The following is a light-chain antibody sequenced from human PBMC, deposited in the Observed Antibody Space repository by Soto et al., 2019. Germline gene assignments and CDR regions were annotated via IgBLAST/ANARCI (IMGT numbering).Light chain of an antibody. J-gene: IGKJ1*01. V-gene: IGKV1-5*03. Sequence: DIQMTQSPSTLSASVGDRVTITCRASQSINSWLAWYQQEPGKAPKLLIYRASTLQSGVPSRFSGSGSGTEFTLTISSLQPDDCATYYCQHYNSYPPWTFGQGTKVEI. CDR1: QSINSW. CDR3: QHYNSYPPWT. CDR2: RAS.